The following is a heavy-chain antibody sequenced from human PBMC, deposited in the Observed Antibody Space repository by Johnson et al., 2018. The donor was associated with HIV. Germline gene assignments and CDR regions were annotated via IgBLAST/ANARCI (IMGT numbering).Heavy chain of an antibody. V-gene: IGHV3-66*01. CDR2: IYSGGST. Sequence: VQLVESGGGLVQPGGSLRLSCAASGFAFSSYWMHWVRQAPGKGLVWVSVIYSGGSTYYADSVHGRFTISRDTSKNTLYLQLNSLRVEDTAVYYCASVVRGVLDIWGQGTMVTVSS. J-gene: IGHJ3*02. D-gene: IGHD3-10*01. CDR3: ASVVRGVLDI. CDR1: GFAFSSYW.